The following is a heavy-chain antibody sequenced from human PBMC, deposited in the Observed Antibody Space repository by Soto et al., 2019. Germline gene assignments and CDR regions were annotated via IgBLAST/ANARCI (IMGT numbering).Heavy chain of an antibody. D-gene: IGHD3-3*01. V-gene: IGHV3-74*01. CDR2: INSDGSST. CDR1: GFTFSSYW. J-gene: IGHJ3*02. CDR3: ARDSSGLRFLEWLSTRDAFDI. Sequence: GGSLRLSCAASGFTFSSYWMHWVRQAPGKGLVWVSRINSDGSSTSYADSVKGRFTISRDNAKNTLYLQMNSLRAEDTAVYYCARDSSGLRFLEWLSTRDAFDIWGQGTMVTVSS.